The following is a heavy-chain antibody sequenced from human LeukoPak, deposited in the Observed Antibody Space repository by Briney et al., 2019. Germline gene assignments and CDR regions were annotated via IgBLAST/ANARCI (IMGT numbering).Heavy chain of an antibody. CDR1: GFIFSNYD. Sequence: PGGSLRLSCAASGFIFSNYDIYWVRQAPGKGLEWVAFIRYDGINKYYADSVKGRFTISRDNAKNSLYLQMNSLRAEDTAVYYCARDSRYDSSGYCDYWGQGTLVTVSS. D-gene: IGHD3-22*01. V-gene: IGHV3-30*02. CDR2: IRYDGINK. CDR3: ARDSRYDSSGYCDY. J-gene: IGHJ4*02.